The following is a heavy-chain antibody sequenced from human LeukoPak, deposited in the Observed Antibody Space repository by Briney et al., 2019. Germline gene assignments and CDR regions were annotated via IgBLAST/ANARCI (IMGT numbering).Heavy chain of an antibody. CDR2: IYYSGST. Sequence: SETLSLTCTVSGGAISSSSYNWGWIRQPPGKGLEWIGSIYYSGSTYYNPSLKSRVTISVDTSKNQFSLKLSSVTAANTAVYYCASGGYCDSASCYPNWFDPWGRGTLVTVSS. D-gene: IGHD2-2*01. CDR1: GGAISSSSYN. CDR3: ASGGYCDSASCYPNWFDP. J-gene: IGHJ5*02. V-gene: IGHV4-39*07.